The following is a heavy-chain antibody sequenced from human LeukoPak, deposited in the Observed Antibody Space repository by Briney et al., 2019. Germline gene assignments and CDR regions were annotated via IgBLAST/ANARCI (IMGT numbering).Heavy chain of an antibody. CDR3: ARDYSEGDYYYNYYMDV. V-gene: IGHV4-59*01. Sequence: SETLSLTCTVSGGSISSYYWSWIRQPPGKGLEWIGYIYYSGSTNYNPSLKSRVTISVDTSKNQFSLKLSSVTAADTAVYYCARDYSEGDYYYNYYMDVWGKGTTVTISS. CDR2: IYYSGST. D-gene: IGHD1-26*01. J-gene: IGHJ6*03. CDR1: GGSISSYY.